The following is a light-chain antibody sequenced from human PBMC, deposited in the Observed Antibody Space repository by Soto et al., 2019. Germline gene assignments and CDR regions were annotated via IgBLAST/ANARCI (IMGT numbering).Light chain of an antibody. V-gene: IGKV1-39*01. CDR3: QQAASFPIT. Sequence: DIQMTQSPSSLSASVGDRVTITCRASQGISTYLNWYHQKPGKAPNLLIYTGSSLQSGVPSRFSGSGSGTDFTLTINSLQPEDFATYYCQQAASFPITFGQGTRLEI. CDR2: TGS. J-gene: IGKJ5*01. CDR1: QGISTY.